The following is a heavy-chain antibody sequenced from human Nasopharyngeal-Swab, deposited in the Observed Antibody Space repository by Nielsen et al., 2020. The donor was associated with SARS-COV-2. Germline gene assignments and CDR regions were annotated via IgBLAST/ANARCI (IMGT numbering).Heavy chain of an antibody. D-gene: IGHD3-3*01. CDR3: ARDTVFGLALYYNYAMGV. V-gene: IGHV1-69*13. CDR1: GGNFNNYA. CDR2: IIPNFGTT. J-gene: IGHJ6*02. Sequence: SVKVSCKASGGNFNNYAVSWVRQSAGHGLEGMGGIIPNFGTTNYAHKFQDRTTITADQSTRTAYMELSSLKFEDTAVYYCARDTVFGLALYYNYAMGVWGQGTTVTVSS.